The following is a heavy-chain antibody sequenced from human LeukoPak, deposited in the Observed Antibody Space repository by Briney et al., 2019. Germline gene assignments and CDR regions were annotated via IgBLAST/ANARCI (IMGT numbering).Heavy chain of an antibody. J-gene: IGHJ5*02. D-gene: IGHD6-13*01. CDR1: GFSFNSYW. Sequence: PGGSLRLSCAASGFSFNSYWMSWVRQAPGKRLEWAANIKQDGSETKYVDSVKGRFTISRDNAKNSLYLQMNSLRAEDTAVYYCARDPGYSSFWFDPWGQGTLVTVSS. V-gene: IGHV3-7*01. CDR3: ARDPGYSSFWFDP. CDR2: IKQDGSET.